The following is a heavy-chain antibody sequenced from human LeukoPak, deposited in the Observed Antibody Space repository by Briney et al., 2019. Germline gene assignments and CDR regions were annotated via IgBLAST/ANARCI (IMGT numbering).Heavy chain of an antibody. CDR3: ARHNKTPTYYYGSGSYFDS. CDR1: GGSINTYY. Sequence: PSETLSLTCTVPGGSINTYYWSSIRQPPGKGLEWIGNIHYRGSPNYNPSLKSRVTISVDTSNNQFSLKLRSVTAADTAVYYCARHNKTPTYYYGSGSYFDSWGQGTLVTVSS. J-gene: IGHJ4*02. V-gene: IGHV4-59*08. CDR2: IHYRGSP. D-gene: IGHD3-10*01.